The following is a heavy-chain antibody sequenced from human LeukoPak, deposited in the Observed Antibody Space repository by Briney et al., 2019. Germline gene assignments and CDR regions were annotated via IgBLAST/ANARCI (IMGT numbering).Heavy chain of an antibody. J-gene: IGHJ4*02. Sequence: GGSLRLSCAASGFTFSSYAMSWVRQAPGKGLEWVSAISGSGGSTYYADSVKGRFTISRDNANNSLYLQMNSLRAEDTAVYYCARDRWYGGSGSYARFDYWGQGTLVTVSS. CDR1: GFTFSSYA. CDR3: ARDRWYGGSGSYARFDY. CDR2: ISGSGGST. V-gene: IGHV3-23*01. D-gene: IGHD3-10*01.